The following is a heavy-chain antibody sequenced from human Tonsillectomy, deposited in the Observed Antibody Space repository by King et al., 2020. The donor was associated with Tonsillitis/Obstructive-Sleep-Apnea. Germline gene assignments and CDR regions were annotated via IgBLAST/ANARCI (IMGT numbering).Heavy chain of an antibody. CDR1: GYSFTSYW. D-gene: IGHD1-1*01. CDR2: IYPDDSYT. V-gene: IGHV5-51*01. CDR3: ARGAVPDY. J-gene: IGHJ4*02. Sequence: VQLVQSCAEVKKLGESLKISCKGSGYSFTSYWIGWVRQMPGKGLEWMGIIYPDDSYTTYSPSFQGQVTVSADESISTAYLQWSSLKASDTAMYYCARGAVPDYWGQGTLVTVSS.